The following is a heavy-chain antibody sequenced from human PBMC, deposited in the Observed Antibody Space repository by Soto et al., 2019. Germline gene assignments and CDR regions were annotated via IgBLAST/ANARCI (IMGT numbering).Heavy chain of an antibody. D-gene: IGHD3-22*01. J-gene: IGHJ3*02. CDR2: ISHGGST. Sequence: TLSLTCAVSGGSISSGAYSWSWIRQPPGKGLEWIGFISHGGSTYYNPSLKSRATISVDRSKNQFSLNLSSVTAADTAIYYGARWMRSSGYFRAFDIWGQATMVTVSS. V-gene: IGHV4-30-2*01. CDR1: GGSISSGAYS. CDR3: ARWMRSSGYFRAFDI.